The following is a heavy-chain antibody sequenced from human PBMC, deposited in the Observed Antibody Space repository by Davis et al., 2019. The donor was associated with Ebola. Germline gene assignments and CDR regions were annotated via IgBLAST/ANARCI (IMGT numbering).Heavy chain of an antibody. V-gene: IGHV3-7*03. CDR1: GFSFSNYW. D-gene: IGHD1/OR15-1a*01. Sequence: GGSLRLSCAASGFSFSNYWMNWVRQAPGKGQEWVANIKQDGIQKYYVDSVKGRFTISRDNAKNTVYLEMHSLRADDTASYYCARGNNMDVWGRGTTVTVSS. CDR2: IKQDGIQK. CDR3: ARGNNMDV. J-gene: IGHJ6*04.